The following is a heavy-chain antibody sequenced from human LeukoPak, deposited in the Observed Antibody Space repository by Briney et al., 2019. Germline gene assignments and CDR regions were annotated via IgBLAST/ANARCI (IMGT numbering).Heavy chain of an antibody. Sequence: SVKVSCKASGGTFSSYAISWVRQAPGQGLEWMGGIIPIFGTANYAQKFQGRVTITTDESTSTAYMELSRLRSDDTAVYYCARGNLYYYDSSGYYYDYWGQGTLVTVSS. CDR2: IIPIFGTA. V-gene: IGHV1-69*05. D-gene: IGHD3-22*01. J-gene: IGHJ4*02. CDR1: GGTFSSYA. CDR3: ARGNLYYYDSSGYYYDY.